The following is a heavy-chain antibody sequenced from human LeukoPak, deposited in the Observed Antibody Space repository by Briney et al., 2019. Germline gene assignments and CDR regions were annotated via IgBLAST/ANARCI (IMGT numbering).Heavy chain of an antibody. CDR1: GYTFTGYY. Sequence: ASVKVSFKASGYTFTGYYMHWVRQAPGQGLEWMGWINPNSGGTNYAQKFQGRVTMTRDTSISTAYMELSRLRSDDTAVYYCARDVLWFGESPAPCYYYGMDVWGQGTTVTVSS. V-gene: IGHV1-2*02. D-gene: IGHD3-10*01. J-gene: IGHJ6*02. CDR3: ARDVLWFGESPAPCYYYGMDV. CDR2: INPNSGGT.